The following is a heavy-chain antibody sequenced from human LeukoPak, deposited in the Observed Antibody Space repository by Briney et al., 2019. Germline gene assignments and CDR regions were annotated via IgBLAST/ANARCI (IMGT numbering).Heavy chain of an antibody. J-gene: IGHJ4*02. D-gene: IGHD5-18*01. Sequence: GGSLRLSCAASGFTFTRYAMNWVRQAPGKGLEWVSGISGSGGITYYADSVKGRFTISRDNSKNTMYMQMNSLRAEDTAVYYCARGYSYGYFDYWGQGTLVTVSS. CDR2: ISGSGGIT. CDR3: ARGYSYGYFDY. V-gene: IGHV3-23*01. CDR1: GFTFTRYA.